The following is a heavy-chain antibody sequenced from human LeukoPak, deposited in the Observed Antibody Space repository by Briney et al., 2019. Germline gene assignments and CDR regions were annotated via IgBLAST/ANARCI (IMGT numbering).Heavy chain of an antibody. CDR3: ARLRLGELSLGFDP. J-gene: IGHJ5*02. D-gene: IGHD3-16*02. CDR2: ISPYNGDR. V-gene: IGHV1-18*01. CDR1: GYTFTSYG. Sequence: ASVKVSCKASGYTFTSYGISWVRQAPGQGPEWMGWISPYNGDRRDALKFQDRVTMTTDTSTTTAYMELRSLRSDDTAVYYCARLRLGELSLGFDPWGQGTLVTASS.